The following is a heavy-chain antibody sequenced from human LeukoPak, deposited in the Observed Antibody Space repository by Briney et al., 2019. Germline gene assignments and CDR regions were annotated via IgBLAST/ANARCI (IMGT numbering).Heavy chain of an antibody. CDR1: GFTFSSYE. Sequence: PGGSLRLSCAASGFTFSSYEMNWVRQAPGKGLEWVSYISSSGSTIYYADSVKGRFTISRDNAKNSLYLQMNSLRAEDTAVYYCARGGLAVVVDYWGQGTLVTVSS. CDR3: ARGGLAVVVDY. CDR2: ISSSGSTI. J-gene: IGHJ4*02. D-gene: IGHD6-19*01. V-gene: IGHV3-48*03.